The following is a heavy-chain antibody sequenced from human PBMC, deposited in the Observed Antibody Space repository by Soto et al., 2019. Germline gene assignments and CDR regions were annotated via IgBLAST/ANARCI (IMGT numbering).Heavy chain of an antibody. Sequence: QVQLVQSGAEVKKPGASVKVSCKASGYTFTSYGISWVRQAPGQGLEWMGWISAYNGNTNYAQKLQGRVTMTTDTSTSTAYMELRSLRSDDTAVYYCARDEERIAVAGRVSHYYYGMDVWGQGTTVTVSS. CDR3: ARDEERIAVAGRVSHYYYGMDV. CDR1: GYTFTSYG. CDR2: ISAYNGNT. D-gene: IGHD6-19*01. V-gene: IGHV1-18*01. J-gene: IGHJ6*02.